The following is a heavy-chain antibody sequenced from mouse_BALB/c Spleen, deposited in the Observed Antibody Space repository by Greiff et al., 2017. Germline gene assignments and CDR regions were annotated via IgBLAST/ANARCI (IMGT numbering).Heavy chain of an antibody. J-gene: IGHJ4*01. Sequence: EVKLVESGGGLVKPGGSLKLSCAASGFAFSSYDMSWVRQTPEKRLEWVAYISSGGGSTYYPDTVKGRFTISRDNAKNTLYLQMSSLKSEDTAMYYCARHKGLRRRAMDYWGQGTSVTVSS. CDR2: ISSGGGST. D-gene: IGHD2-2*01. V-gene: IGHV5-12-1*01. CDR1: GFAFSSYD. CDR3: ARHKGLRRRAMDY.